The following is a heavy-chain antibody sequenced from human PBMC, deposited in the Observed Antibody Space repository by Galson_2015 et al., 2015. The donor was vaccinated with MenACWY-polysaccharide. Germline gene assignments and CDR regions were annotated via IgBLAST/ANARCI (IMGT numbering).Heavy chain of an antibody. CDR2: ITVSGDNT. CDR1: GFTFTNYA. V-gene: IGHV3-23*01. CDR3: AKGLRGPAAGTDYFDY. D-gene: IGHD6-13*01. Sequence: SLRLSCAASGFTFTNYAMSWVRQTPGEGLEWVSAITVSGDNTYYADSVKGRFAISRDNSKNTLSLQMNSLRTEDTAVCYCAKGLRGPAAGTDYFDYWGQGTLVTVSS. J-gene: IGHJ4*02.